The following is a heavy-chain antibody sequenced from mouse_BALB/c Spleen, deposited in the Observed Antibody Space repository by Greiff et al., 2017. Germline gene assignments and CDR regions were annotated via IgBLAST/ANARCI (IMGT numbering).Heavy chain of an antibody. V-gene: IGHV1S81*02. CDR2: INPSNGGT. D-gene: IGHD1-2*01. CDR1: GYTFTSYY. CDR3: TTWLLRLRYAMDY. Sequence: VQLQQSGAELVKPGASVKLSCKASGYTFTSYYMYWVKQRPGQGLEWIGEINPSNGGTNFNEKFKSKATLTVDKSSSTAYMQLSSLTSEDSAVYYCTTWLLRLRYAMDYWGQGTSVTVSS. J-gene: IGHJ4*01.